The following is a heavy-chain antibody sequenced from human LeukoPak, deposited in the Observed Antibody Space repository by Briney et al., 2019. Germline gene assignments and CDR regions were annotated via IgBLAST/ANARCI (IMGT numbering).Heavy chain of an antibody. CDR1: GFTFSAFW. Sequence: GGSLRLSCAASGFTFSAFWMTGVRQAPGKGLEWVASIKEDGSEKFYVDSVKGRFTISRDNAKKSLYLQMNSLTAEDAAVYYCARGRDNVYWGQGTLVTVSS. CDR3: ARGRDNVY. CDR2: IKEDGSEK. V-gene: IGHV3-7*04. J-gene: IGHJ4*02. D-gene: IGHD5-24*01.